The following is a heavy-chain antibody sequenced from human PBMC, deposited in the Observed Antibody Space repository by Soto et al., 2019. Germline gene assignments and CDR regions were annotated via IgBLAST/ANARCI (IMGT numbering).Heavy chain of an antibody. J-gene: IGHJ6*02. CDR3: ARDQRQDIEVVPDGMDV. Sequence: PGGSLRLSCAASGFTFSSYAMHWVRQAPGKGLEWVAVISYDGSNKYYADSVKGRFTISRDNSKNTLYLQMNSLRADDTAVYYCARDQRQDIEVVPDGMDVWGQGTTVTAP. CDR2: ISYDGSNK. CDR1: GFTFSSYA. D-gene: IGHD2-15*01. V-gene: IGHV3-30-3*01.